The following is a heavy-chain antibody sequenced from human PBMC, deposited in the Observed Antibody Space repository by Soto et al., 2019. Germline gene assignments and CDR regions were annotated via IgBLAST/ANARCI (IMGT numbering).Heavy chain of an antibody. CDR1: GFTFSSYW. J-gene: IGHJ3*02. D-gene: IGHD2-2*01. Sequence: GGSLRLSCAASGFTFSSYWMSWVRQAPGKGLEWVANIKQDGSEKYYVDSVKGRFTISRDNAKNSRYLQMNSLRAEDTAVYYCAREVYIVVVPAAANDAFDIWGQGTMVTVSS. CDR2: IKQDGSEK. V-gene: IGHV3-7*01. CDR3: AREVYIVVVPAAANDAFDI.